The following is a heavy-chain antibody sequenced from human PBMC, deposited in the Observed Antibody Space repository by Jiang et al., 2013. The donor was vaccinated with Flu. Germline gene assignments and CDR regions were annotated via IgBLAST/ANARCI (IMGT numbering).Heavy chain of an antibody. Sequence: VQLLESGGGLVQPGGSLRLSCAASGFTFSSYDMNWVRQAPGKGLEWVSGISGSGDRTYYADSVRGRFTISRSNSMHTLYLSKNTLYLQMNRLRAEDTAIYYCAGGYCDTTSCQTGDFWSGFHKWGQGTLVTVSS. CDR2: ISGSGDRT. CDR3: AGGYCDTTSCQTGDFWSGFHK. D-gene: IGHD3-3*01. CDR1: GFTFSSYD. V-gene: IGHV3-23*01. J-gene: IGHJ4*02.